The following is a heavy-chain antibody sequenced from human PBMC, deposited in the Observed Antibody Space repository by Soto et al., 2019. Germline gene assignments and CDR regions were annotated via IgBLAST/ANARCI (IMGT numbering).Heavy chain of an antibody. CDR1: GFTFSSYA. CDR2: ISSNGGST. Sequence: GGSLRLSCAASGFTFSSYAMHWVRQATGKGLEYVSAISSNGGSTYYANSVKGRFTISRDNSKNTLYLQMGSLRAEDMAVYYCARETGYSGYDTYGNYYYYMDVWGKGTTVTVSS. V-gene: IGHV3-64*01. D-gene: IGHD5-12*01. J-gene: IGHJ6*03. CDR3: ARETGYSGYDTYGNYYYYMDV.